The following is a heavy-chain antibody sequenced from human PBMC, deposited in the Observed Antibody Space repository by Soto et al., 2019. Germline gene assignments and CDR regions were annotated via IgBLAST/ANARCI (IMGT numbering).Heavy chain of an antibody. Sequence: PSQTLSLTCAISGDSVSSNSAAWNWIRQSTSRGLEWLGRTYYRSKWYNDYAVSVKSRITINPDTSKNQFSLQLNSVTPEDTAVYYCAREELELRTAHFDYWGQGTLVTVSS. V-gene: IGHV6-1*01. J-gene: IGHJ4*02. D-gene: IGHD1-7*01. CDR2: TYYRSKWYN. CDR3: AREELELRTAHFDY. CDR1: GDSVSSNSAA.